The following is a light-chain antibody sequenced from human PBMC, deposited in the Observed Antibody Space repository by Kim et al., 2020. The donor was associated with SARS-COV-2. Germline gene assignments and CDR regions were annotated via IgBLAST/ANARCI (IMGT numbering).Light chain of an antibody. Sequence: NFMLTQPHSVSESPGKTVTISCTRSSGSIASNYVQWYQQRPGSSPTTLIYEDNYRPSGVPDRFSGSIDSSSNSASLTISGLKTEDEADYYCQSYDSSNRKVFGGGTQLTVL. CDR2: EDN. CDR1: SGSIASNY. CDR3: QSYDSSNRKV. J-gene: IGLJ3*02. V-gene: IGLV6-57*01.